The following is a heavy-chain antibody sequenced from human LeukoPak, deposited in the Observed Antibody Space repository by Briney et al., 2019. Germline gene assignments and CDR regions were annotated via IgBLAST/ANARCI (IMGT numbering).Heavy chain of an antibody. D-gene: IGHD3-16*01. Sequence: ASVTLSCNASGYTFTNYGICWVWQAPGQGLERMGWISGYNGNTNYAQRLQGRVTITTDTSTSTAYMELRSPKSDDTAVYCCARGGAYNWFDPWGQGTLVTVSS. CDR1: GYTFTNYG. V-gene: IGHV1-18*04. CDR3: ARGGAYNWFDP. CDR2: ISGYNGNT. J-gene: IGHJ5*02.